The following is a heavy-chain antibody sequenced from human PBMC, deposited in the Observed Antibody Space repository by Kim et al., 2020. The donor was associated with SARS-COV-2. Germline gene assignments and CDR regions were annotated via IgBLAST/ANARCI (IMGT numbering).Heavy chain of an antibody. D-gene: IGHD3-22*01. CDR1: GYTFSKFG. J-gene: IGHJ4*02. Sequence: ASVKVSCKTSGYTFSKFGVNWVRQAPGQGLEWMGWISPYNGYTNTTAKFQERLNLTTDTSTGTAYMELRSLRSDDTAIYYCARGRNYYDDGGVDSWGTETMVTLSS. CDR2: ISPYNGYT. V-gene: IGHV1-18*01. CDR3: ARGRNYYDDGGVDS.